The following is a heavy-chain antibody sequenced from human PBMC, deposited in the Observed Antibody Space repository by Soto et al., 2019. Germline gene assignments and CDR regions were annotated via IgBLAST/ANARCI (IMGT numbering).Heavy chain of an antibody. CDR3: AKDRRGVVDY. Sequence: QVQLVESGGGVVQPGRSLRLSCAASGFTFSSYGMHWVRQAPGKGLEWVAVISYDGSNKYYADSVKGRFTISRDNSKNTLYLQMNSLRAEDTAVYYCAKDRRGVVDYWGQRTLVTVSS. CDR2: ISYDGSNK. D-gene: IGHD3-10*01. V-gene: IGHV3-30*18. CDR1: GFTFSSYG. J-gene: IGHJ4*02.